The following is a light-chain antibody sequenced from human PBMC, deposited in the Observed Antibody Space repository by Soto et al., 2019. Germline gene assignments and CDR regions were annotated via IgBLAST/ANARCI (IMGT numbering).Light chain of an antibody. CDR3: GSWDSSLSACV. V-gene: IGLV1-51*01. Sequence: QSVRTQPPSVSAAPGQKVTISCSGSSSNIGGNSVSWYQQLPGTAPKLLIYDDNKRPSGIPDRFSGSKSGTSATLGITGFQTGDEADYYCGSWDSSLSACVFGTGTKVTAL. CDR2: DDN. J-gene: IGLJ1*01. CDR1: SSNIGGNS.